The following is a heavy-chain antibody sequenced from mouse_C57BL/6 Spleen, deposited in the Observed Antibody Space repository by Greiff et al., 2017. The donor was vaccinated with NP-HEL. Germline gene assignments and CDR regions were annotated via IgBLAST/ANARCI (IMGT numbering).Heavy chain of an antibody. V-gene: IGHV5-9*01. CDR2: ISGGGGNT. J-gene: IGHJ4*01. CDR1: GFTFSSYT. Sequence: DVKLVESGGGLVKPGGSLKLSCAASGFTFSSYTMSWVRQTPEKRLEWVATISGGGGNTYYPDSVKGRFTISRDNAKNTLYLQMSSLRSEDTALYYCARQEGVFTTEAMDYWGQGTSVTVSS. CDR3: ARQEGVFTTEAMDY. D-gene: IGHD1-1*01.